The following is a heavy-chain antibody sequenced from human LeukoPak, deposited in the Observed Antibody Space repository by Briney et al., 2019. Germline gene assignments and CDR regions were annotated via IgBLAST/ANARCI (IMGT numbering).Heavy chain of an antibody. CDR3: AREVSSTSTCIDY. D-gene: IGHD6-13*01. V-gene: IGHV4-61*01. CDR1: GGSVSSGRYF. J-gene: IGHJ4*02. Sequence: PSETLSLTCTVSGGSVSSGRYFWSWIRQPPGKGLEWIGYIYYTGSTNYNPSLKSRVTMSVDTSKNPFSLKLSSVTAADTAVYFCAREVSSTSTCIDYWGQGTLVTVSS. CDR2: IYYTGST.